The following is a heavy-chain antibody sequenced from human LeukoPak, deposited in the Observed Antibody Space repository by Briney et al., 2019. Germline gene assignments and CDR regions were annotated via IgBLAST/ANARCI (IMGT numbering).Heavy chain of an antibody. J-gene: IGHJ4*02. CDR1: GFTFSSSA. CDR2: ISNNGGYT. CDR3: AKQLGYCSDGSCYFPY. D-gene: IGHD2-15*01. Sequence: GGSLRLSCAASGFTFSSSAMSWVRQAPGKGLEWVSAISNNGGYTYYADSVQGRFTISRDNSKSTLCLQMNSQRAEDTAVYYCAKQLGYCSDGSCYFPYWGQGTLVTVSS. V-gene: IGHV3-23*01.